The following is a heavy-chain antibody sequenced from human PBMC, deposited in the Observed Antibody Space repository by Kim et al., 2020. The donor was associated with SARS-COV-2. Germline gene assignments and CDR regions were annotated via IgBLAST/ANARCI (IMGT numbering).Heavy chain of an antibody. V-gene: IGHV3-33*06. D-gene: IGHD1-26*01. J-gene: IGHJ4*02. CDR3: AKGLSIVETTPTPG. CDR2: IWYDGSNK. CDR1: GFTFSSYG. Sequence: GGSLRLSCAASGFTFSSYGMHWVRQAPGKGLEWVAVIWYDGSNKYYADSVKGRFTISRDNSKNTVYLQMNSLRAEDTAVYYCAKGLSIVETTPTPGWGQGTLVTVSS.